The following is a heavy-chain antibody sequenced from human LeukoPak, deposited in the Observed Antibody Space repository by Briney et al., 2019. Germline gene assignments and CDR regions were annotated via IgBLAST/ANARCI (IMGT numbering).Heavy chain of an antibody. J-gene: IGHJ1*01. CDR1: GFTFSSYG. V-gene: IGHV3-30*03. CDR2: ISYDGSNK. Sequence: PGGSLRLSCAASGFTFSSYGMHWVRQAPGKGLEWVAVISYDGSNKYYADPVKGRFTISRDNSKNTLYLQMNSLRPEDTAVYYCARDQGYCSGGSCYSFGYLQHWGQGTLVTVSS. D-gene: IGHD2-15*01. CDR3: ARDQGYCSGGSCYSFGYLQH.